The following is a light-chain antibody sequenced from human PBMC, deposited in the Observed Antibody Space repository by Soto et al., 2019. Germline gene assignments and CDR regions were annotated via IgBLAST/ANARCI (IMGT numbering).Light chain of an antibody. CDR2: DPS. CDR1: QSGSSY. V-gene: IGKV3-11*01. J-gene: IGKJ4*01. Sequence: VLTQSPATLSLSPGDRATLSCRASQSGSSYLAWYQQKPGQAPTLLIYDPSNRATGIPTRFSASVSGTDFTLTISSLDHEDFAVYYCQQRTNWPLLTFGGGTQVEIK. CDR3: QQRTNWPLLT.